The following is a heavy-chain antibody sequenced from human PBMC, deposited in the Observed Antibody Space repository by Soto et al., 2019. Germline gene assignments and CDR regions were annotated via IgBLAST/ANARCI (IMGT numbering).Heavy chain of an antibody. CDR3: ARGVLRYFDWLLSFDY. D-gene: IGHD3-9*01. Sequence: ASLKVSCKASGYTFTSYGISWVRQAPGQGLEWMGWISAYNGNTNYAQKLQGRVTMTTDTSTSTAYMELRSLRSDDTAVYYCARGVLRYFDWLLSFDYWGQGTLVTVSS. J-gene: IGHJ4*02. CDR2: ISAYNGNT. V-gene: IGHV1-18*04. CDR1: GYTFTSYG.